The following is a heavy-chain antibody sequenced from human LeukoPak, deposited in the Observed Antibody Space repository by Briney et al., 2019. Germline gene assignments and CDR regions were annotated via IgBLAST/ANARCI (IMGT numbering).Heavy chain of an antibody. CDR2: ISSSSSII. CDR3: AKGYDSSGYYYAY. V-gene: IGHV3-48*01. CDR1: GFTLSSFS. D-gene: IGHD3-22*01. Sequence: PGGSLRLSCAASGFTLSSFSMNWVRQAPGKGLEWVSYISSSSSIIYYADSVKGRFTISRDNAKNSLYLQMNTLRADDTAVYYCAKGYDSSGYYYAYWGQGTLVTVSS. J-gene: IGHJ4*02.